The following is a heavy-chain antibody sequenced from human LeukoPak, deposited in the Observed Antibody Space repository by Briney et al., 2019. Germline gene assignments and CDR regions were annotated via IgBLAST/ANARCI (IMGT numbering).Heavy chain of an antibody. D-gene: IGHD3-3*01. CDR3: AKGMGFLEWLFFPFDY. CDR2: ISSSSSYI. J-gene: IGHJ4*02. V-gene: IGHV3-21*01. CDR1: GFTFSSYS. Sequence: GGSLRLSCAASGFTFSSYSMNWVRQAPGKGLEWVSSISSSSSYIYYADSVKGRFTISRDNAKNSLYLQMNSLRAEDTAVYYCAKGMGFLEWLFFPFDYWGQGTLVTVSS.